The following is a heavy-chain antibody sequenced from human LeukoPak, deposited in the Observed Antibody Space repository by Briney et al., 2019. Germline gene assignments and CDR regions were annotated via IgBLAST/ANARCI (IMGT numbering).Heavy chain of an antibody. CDR3: AKEVSSAGWYGPEN. D-gene: IGHD6-19*01. V-gene: IGHV3-23*01. Sequence: GGSLRLSCAASGFTFANFGMSWVRQAPGKGLEWVSSIIGGAGSTYYADSVKGRFTISRDNSNSMLYFHMNSLRAEDTAVYYCAKEVSSAGWYGPENWGQGTLVTVSS. CDR2: IIGGAGST. CDR1: GFTFANFG. J-gene: IGHJ4*02.